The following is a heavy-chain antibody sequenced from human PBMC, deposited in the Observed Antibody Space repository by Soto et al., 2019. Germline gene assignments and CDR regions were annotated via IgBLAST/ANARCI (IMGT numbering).Heavy chain of an antibody. D-gene: IGHD3-3*01. CDR2: IIPIFGTA. CDR3: ARVGRMYDFWSGYSDNYYYYYGMDV. J-gene: IGHJ6*02. Sequence: SVKVSCKASGGTFSSYAISWVRQAPGQGLEWMGGIIPIFGTANYAQKFQGRVTITADESTSTAYMELSSLRSEDTAVYYCARVGRMYDFWSGYSDNYYYYYGMDVWGRGTTVTVSS. CDR1: GGTFSSYA. V-gene: IGHV1-69*13.